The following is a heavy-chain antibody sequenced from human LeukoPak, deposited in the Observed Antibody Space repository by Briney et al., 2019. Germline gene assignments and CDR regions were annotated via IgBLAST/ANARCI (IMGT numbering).Heavy chain of an antibody. CDR3: ARGSYYDSSGYYENDAFDI. J-gene: IGHJ3*02. CDR2: ISSTSAII. CDR1: GFTFSSYS. D-gene: IGHD3-22*01. V-gene: IGHV3-48*01. Sequence: GGSLRLSCAASGFTFSSYSMNWVRQAPGKGLEWVPYISSTSAIIYYADSVKGRFTVSRDNAKNSLYLQMNSLRAEDTAVYYCARGSYYDSSGYYENDAFDIWGQGTMVTVSS.